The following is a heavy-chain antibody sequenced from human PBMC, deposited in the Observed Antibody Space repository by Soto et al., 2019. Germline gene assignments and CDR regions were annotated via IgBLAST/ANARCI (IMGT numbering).Heavy chain of an antibody. CDR2: IWYDGSNK. V-gene: IGHV3-33*01. CDR3: AREWARHYDFWSGYYRPDV. Sequence: GGSLRLSCAASGFTFSSYGMHWVRQAPGKGLEWVAVIWYDGSNKYYADSVKGRFTISRDNSKNTLYLQMNSLRAEDTAVYYCAREWARHYDFWSGYYRPDVWGQGTTVTVSS. J-gene: IGHJ6*02. D-gene: IGHD3-3*01. CDR1: GFTFSSYG.